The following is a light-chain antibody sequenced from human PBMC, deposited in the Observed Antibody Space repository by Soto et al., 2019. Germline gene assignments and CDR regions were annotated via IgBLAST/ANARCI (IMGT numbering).Light chain of an antibody. Sequence: EIVMTQSPATLSVSPGEKATLSCRASQSVNNNLAWYQQKPGQAPRLLIYLASTRATGIPARFSGSGSGTEFSLTISSLQSEDFAVYYCQQFSAWPLTFGGGTKVETK. CDR2: LAS. J-gene: IGKJ4*01. CDR3: QQFSAWPLT. V-gene: IGKV3-15*01. CDR1: QSVNNN.